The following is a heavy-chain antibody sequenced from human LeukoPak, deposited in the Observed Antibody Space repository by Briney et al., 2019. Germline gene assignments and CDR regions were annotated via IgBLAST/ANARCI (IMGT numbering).Heavy chain of an antibody. Sequence: SETLSLTCTVSGGSISNYYWSWIRHPAGKGLEWIGRIYTTGSTNYNPSLKSRVTMSVDTSKNQFSLNLSSVTAADTAVYFCATIHNDGYSDYWGQGTLVTVSS. CDR2: IYTTGST. CDR1: GGSISNYY. CDR3: ATIHNDGYSDY. V-gene: IGHV4-4*07. J-gene: IGHJ4*02. D-gene: IGHD5-24*01.